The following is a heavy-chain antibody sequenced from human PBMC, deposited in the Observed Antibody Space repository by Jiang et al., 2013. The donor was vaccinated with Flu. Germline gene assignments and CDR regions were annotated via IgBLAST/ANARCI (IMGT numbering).Heavy chain of an antibody. J-gene: IGHJ6*02. CDR3: ARDLGSTNWDHVDIVATIPAGSGYSRGYYYYGMDV. D-gene: IGHD5-12*01. CDR2: INPNSGGT. V-gene: IGHV1-2*02. Sequence: SGAEVKKPGASVKVSCKASGYTFTGYYMHWVRQAPGQGLEWMGWINPNSGGTNYAQKFQGRVTMTRDTSISTAYMELSRLRSDDTAVYYCARDLGSTNWDHVDIVATIPAGSGYSRGYYYYGMDVWGQGTTVTVSS. CDR1: GYTFTGYY.